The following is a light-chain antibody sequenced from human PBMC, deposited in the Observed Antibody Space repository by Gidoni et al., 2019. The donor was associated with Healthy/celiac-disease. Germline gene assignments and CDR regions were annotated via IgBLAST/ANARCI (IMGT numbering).Light chain of an antibody. V-gene: IGLV3-25*03. Sequence: SYELTQPPSVSVSPGQTARITCSGDALPKQYADWYQQKPGQAPVLVIYKGSERPSGIPERFSGSSSGTTVTLTISGVQAEDEADYYCQSADSSGTYVVFGGGTKLTVL. CDR1: ALPKQY. CDR3: QSADSSGTYVV. J-gene: IGLJ2*01. CDR2: KGS.